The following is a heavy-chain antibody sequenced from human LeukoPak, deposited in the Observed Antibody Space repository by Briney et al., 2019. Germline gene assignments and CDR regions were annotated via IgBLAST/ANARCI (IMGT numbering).Heavy chain of an antibody. D-gene: IGHD2-15*01. CDR1: GGSISSYY. CDR2: IYYSGST. V-gene: IGHV4-59*01. J-gene: IGHJ5*02. Sequence: SETLSLTCTVSGGSISSYYWSWIRQPPGKGLEWIGYIYYSGSTNYNPSLKSRVTISVDTSKNQFSLKLSSVTAADTAVYYCASQVGRSGPLDPWGQGTLVTVSS. CDR3: ASQVGRSGPLDP.